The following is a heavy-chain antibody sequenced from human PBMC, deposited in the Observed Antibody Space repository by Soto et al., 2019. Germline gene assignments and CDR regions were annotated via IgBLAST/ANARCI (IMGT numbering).Heavy chain of an antibody. D-gene: IGHD2-15*01. J-gene: IGHJ4*02. CDR3: ARSGGLDRDFNY. Sequence: QVQLVQSGAEVKKPGSSVKVSCKASGGTFSSDSFSWVRQAPGQGLDWMGGIIPMFDTRIYAQKFQDRVTITAEESMSTAYMQLGSLRSGDTAVYYCARSGGLDRDFNYWGQGSLVTVSS. CDR2: IIPMFDTR. CDR1: GGTFSSDS. V-gene: IGHV1-69*12.